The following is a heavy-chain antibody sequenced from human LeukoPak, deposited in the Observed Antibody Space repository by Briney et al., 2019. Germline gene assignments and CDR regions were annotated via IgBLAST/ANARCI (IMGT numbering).Heavy chain of an antibody. CDR3: ASPRSGYRYTFDY. V-gene: IGHV4-4*09. Sequence: SETLSLTCTVSGGSISSYSWSWIRQPPGKGLEWIGYISTSGSTNYNPSLKSRVSISLDTSKNRFSLNLNFVTAADTAVYYCASPRSGYRYTFDYWGQGTLVTVSS. CDR1: GGSISSYS. CDR2: ISTSGST. J-gene: IGHJ4*02. D-gene: IGHD3-22*01.